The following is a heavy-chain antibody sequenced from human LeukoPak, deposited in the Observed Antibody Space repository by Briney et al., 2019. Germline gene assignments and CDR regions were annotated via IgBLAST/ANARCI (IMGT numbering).Heavy chain of an antibody. Sequence: SETLSLTCTVSGGSISSYYWSWIRQPPGKGLEWIGYIYYSGTTSYNPSLKSRITISLDTSRNHFSLRLASVTAADTAVYYCARWYYYGSGRRQFDYWGQGTLVTVSS. J-gene: IGHJ4*02. CDR3: ARWYYYGSGRRQFDY. CDR2: IYYSGTT. CDR1: GGSISSYY. D-gene: IGHD3-10*01. V-gene: IGHV4-59*06.